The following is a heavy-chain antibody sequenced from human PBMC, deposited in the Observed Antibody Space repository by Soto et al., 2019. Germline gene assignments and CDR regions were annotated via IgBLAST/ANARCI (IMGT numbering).Heavy chain of an antibody. Sequence: GGSLRLSCAASGFTFSSYGMHWVRQAPGKGLEWVAVIWCDGSNKYYADSVKGRFAISRDNSKNTLYLQMNSLRAEETAVYYCARDSDYGDYLFDYWGQGTLVTVSS. D-gene: IGHD4-17*01. V-gene: IGHV3-33*01. J-gene: IGHJ4*02. CDR1: GFTFSSYG. CDR2: IWCDGSNK. CDR3: ARDSDYGDYLFDY.